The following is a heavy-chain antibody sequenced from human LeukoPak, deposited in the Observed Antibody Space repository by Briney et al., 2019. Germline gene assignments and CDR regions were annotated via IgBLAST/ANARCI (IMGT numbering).Heavy chain of an antibody. Sequence: SVKVSCKASGGTFSSYAISWVRQAPGQGLEWMGRIIPILGIANYAQKFQGRVTITADKSTSTAYMELSSLRSEDTAVYYCARSGYCSGASCYAEGIDHWGQGTLVTVSS. D-gene: IGHD2-2*01. CDR3: ARSGYCSGASCYAEGIDH. V-gene: IGHV1-69*04. CDR1: GGTFSSYA. CDR2: IIPILGIA. J-gene: IGHJ4*02.